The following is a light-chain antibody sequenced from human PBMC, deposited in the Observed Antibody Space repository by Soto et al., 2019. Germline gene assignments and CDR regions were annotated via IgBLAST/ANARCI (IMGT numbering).Light chain of an antibody. J-gene: IGKJ1*01. Sequence: DIVMTQSPDSLAVSLGERATINCKSSQSVLYSSNNKNYLAWYQQKPGQPPKLLIYWASTRESGVPDRFSGSGSGTDFTLAISSLPAEDVAVYYCQQYYSTLQGTFGQGTKVEIK. V-gene: IGKV4-1*01. CDR3: QQYYSTLQGT. CDR1: QSVLYSSNNKNY. CDR2: WAS.